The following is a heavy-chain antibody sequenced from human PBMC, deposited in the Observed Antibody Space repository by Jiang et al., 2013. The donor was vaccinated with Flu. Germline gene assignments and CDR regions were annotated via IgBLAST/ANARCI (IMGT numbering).Heavy chain of an antibody. CDR2: IYPTDSDT. V-gene: IGHV5-51*01. CDR3: ARLKYSYDAFDI. D-gene: IGHD5-18*01. J-gene: IGHJ3*02. Sequence: EVKKPGESLKISCKSSGYSFTNYWIAWVRQMPGKGLEWMGIIYPTDSDTRYSPSFQGQVTISADKSISTAYLQWSSLKASDTAIYFCARLKYSYDAFDIWGQGTMVTVSS. CDR1: GYSFTNYW.